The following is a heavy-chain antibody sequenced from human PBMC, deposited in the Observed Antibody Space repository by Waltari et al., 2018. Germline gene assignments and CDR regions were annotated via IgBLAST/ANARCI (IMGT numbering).Heavy chain of an antibody. Sequence: QVQLQQWGAGLLKPSETLSLTCAVYGGSFSGYYWSWIRQPPGKGLGGIGEINQSGSTNHNPSLKSRVTISVDTSKNQFSLKLSSVTAADTAVYYCARVVVAAYYGMDVWGQGTTVTVSS. CDR2: INQSGST. CDR3: ARVVVAAYYGMDV. V-gene: IGHV4-34*01. D-gene: IGHD5-12*01. J-gene: IGHJ6*02. CDR1: GGSFSGYY.